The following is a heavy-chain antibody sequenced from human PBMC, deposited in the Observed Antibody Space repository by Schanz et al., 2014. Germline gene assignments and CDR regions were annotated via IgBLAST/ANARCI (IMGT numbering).Heavy chain of an antibody. J-gene: IGHJ4*02. CDR2: ISVYNHNK. V-gene: IGHV1-18*01. Sequence: QDQLLQSGAAVKKPGSSVRVSCKASGGTLDTYKIAWVRQVPGQGLEWMGWISVYNHNKEYDQKFQGRVTMTTDTSTSTAYMALTDLRSDDTAVYYCARDRRFFDRDDLYYFDSWGQGTLXTVSS. CDR3: ARDRRFFDRDDLYYFDS. D-gene: IGHD3-3*01. CDR1: GGTLDTYK.